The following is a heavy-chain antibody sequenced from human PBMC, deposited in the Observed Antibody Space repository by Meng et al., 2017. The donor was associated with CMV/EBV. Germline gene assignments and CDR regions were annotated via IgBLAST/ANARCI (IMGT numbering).Heavy chain of an antibody. J-gene: IGHJ4*02. Sequence: GESLKISCAASGFTFSSYAMHWVRQAPGKGLEWVANIKQDGSEKYYVDSVKGRFTISRDNAKNSLYLQMNSLRAEDTAVYYCASQYYDILTGYYNVIGVFDYWGQGTLVTVSS. CDR2: IKQDGSEK. D-gene: IGHD3-9*01. CDR1: GFTFSSYA. CDR3: ASQYYDILTGYYNVIGVFDY. V-gene: IGHV3-7*01.